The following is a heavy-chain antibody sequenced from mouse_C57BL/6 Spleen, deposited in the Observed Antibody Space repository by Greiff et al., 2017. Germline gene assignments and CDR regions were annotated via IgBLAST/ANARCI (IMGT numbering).Heavy chain of an antibody. Sequence: QVQLQQSGAELVRPGSSVKLSCTASGYTFTSYWMHWVKQRPIQGLEWIGNIDPSDSETHYNQKFKDKATLTVDKSSSTAYMQLSSLTSEDSAVYYGEREGYTRVTTGFAYWGQGTMVTVSA. D-gene: IGHD2-2*01. V-gene: IGHV1-52*01. CDR2: IDPSDSET. J-gene: IGHJ3*01. CDR3: EREGYTRVTTGFAY. CDR1: GYTFTSYW.